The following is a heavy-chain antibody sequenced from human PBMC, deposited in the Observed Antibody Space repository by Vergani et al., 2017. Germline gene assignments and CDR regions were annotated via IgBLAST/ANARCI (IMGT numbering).Heavy chain of an antibody. V-gene: IGHV4-39*01. CDR1: CGSISSSSYY. CDR2: IYYSGST. Sequence: QLQLQESGPGLVKPSETLSLTCTVSCGSISSSSYYWGWIRQPPGKGLEWIGSIYYSGSTYYNPSLKSRVTISVDTSKNQFSLKLSSVTAADTAVYYCARPGVVTSTSEWFDPWGQGTLVTVSS. CDR3: ARPGVVTSTSEWFDP. D-gene: IGHD5-12*01. J-gene: IGHJ5*02.